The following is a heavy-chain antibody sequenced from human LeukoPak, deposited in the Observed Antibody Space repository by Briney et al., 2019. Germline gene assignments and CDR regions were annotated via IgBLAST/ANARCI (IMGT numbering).Heavy chain of an antibody. Sequence: GGSLRLSCAASGFTFSSYEMNWVRQAPGKGLEWVSYISSSGNTIYYADSVKGRFTISRDNAKNSLYLQMNSLRAEDTAVYYCARDNGSSGYSSEYFQHWGQGTLVTVSS. D-gene: IGHD3-22*01. V-gene: IGHV3-48*03. CDR2: ISSSGNTI. CDR3: ARDNGSSGYSSEYFQH. J-gene: IGHJ1*01. CDR1: GFTFSSYE.